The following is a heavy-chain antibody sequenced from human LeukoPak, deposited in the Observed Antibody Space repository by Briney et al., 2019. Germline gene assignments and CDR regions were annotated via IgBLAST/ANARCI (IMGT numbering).Heavy chain of an antibody. J-gene: IGHJ4*02. CDR3: ATDLSHSSGYYPLSY. CDR2: ISAYNGNT. V-gene: IGHV1-18*01. D-gene: IGHD3-22*01. Sequence: ASVKVSCKASGYIFTSYGISWVRQAPGQGLEWMGWISAYNGNTKDAPKFQGRVTMTTETSTSTAYMELSSLRSEDTAVYYCATDLSHSSGYYPLSYWGQGTLVTVSS. CDR1: GYIFTSYG.